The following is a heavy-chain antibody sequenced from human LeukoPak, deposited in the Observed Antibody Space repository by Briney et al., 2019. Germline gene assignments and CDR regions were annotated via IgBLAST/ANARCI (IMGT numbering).Heavy chain of an antibody. D-gene: IGHD2-15*01. Sequence: GGSLRLSCAASGFTFSSYAMSWARQAPGKGLEWVSAISGSGGSTYYADSVKGRFTISRDNSKNSLYLQMNSLRAEDTAVYYCASLSLGSYCSGGSCKTRSGFDPWGQGTLVTVSS. J-gene: IGHJ5*02. CDR3: ASLSLGSYCSGGSCKTRSGFDP. CDR2: ISGSGGST. CDR1: GFTFSSYA. V-gene: IGHV3-23*01.